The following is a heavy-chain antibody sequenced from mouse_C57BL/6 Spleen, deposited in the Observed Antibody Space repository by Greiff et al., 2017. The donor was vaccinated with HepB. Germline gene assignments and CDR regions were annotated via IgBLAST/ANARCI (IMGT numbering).Heavy chain of an antibody. D-gene: IGHD1-1*01. CDR2: ISSGGSYT. CDR3: ERQGSYYYGPYYFDY. Sequence: DVKLVESGGDLVKPGGSLKLSCAASGFTFSSYGMSWVRQTPDKRLEWVATISSGGSYTYYPDSVKGRFTISRDNAKNTLYLQMSSLKSEDTAMYYCERQGSYYYGPYYFDYWGQGTTLTVSS. CDR1: GFTFSSYG. V-gene: IGHV5-6*02. J-gene: IGHJ2*01.